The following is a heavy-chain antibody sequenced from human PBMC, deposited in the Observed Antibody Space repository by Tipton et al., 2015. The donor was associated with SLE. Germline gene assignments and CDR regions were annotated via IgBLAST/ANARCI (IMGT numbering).Heavy chain of an antibody. CDR3: ARELGMVAFDI. V-gene: IGHV4-59*01. Sequence: TLSLTRTVSGGSISSYYWSWIRQPPGKGLEWIGYIYYSGSTNYNPSLKSRVTISVDTSKNQFSLKLSSVTAADTAVYYCARELGMVAFDIWGQGTMDTVS. CDR2: IYYSGST. CDR1: GGSISSYY. D-gene: IGHD7-27*01. J-gene: IGHJ3*02.